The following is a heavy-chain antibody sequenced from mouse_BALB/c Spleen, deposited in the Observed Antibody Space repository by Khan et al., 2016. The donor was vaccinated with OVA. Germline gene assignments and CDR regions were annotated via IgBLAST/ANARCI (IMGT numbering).Heavy chain of an antibody. Sequence: EVQLVESGPGLMKPSQSLSLTCTVTGYSITSDYAWNWIRQFPGNKLEWMGYISYSGNNNYNPSLKSRISITRDTSKNQFFLQLNSVTTEDTATYYCARGYGGDFDYWGQGTTLTVSS. CDR2: ISYSGNN. CDR1: GYSITSDYA. J-gene: IGHJ2*01. D-gene: IGHD1-1*02. CDR3: ARGYGGDFDY. V-gene: IGHV3-2*02.